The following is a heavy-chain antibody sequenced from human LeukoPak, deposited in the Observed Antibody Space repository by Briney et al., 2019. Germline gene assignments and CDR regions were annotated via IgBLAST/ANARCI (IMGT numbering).Heavy chain of an antibody. CDR1: GYTFTSYY. Sequence: GASVKVSCKASGYTFTSYYMHWVRQAPGQGLEWMGIINPSGGSTSYAQKFQGRVTMTRDTSTSTVYMDLRSLSSDDTAVYYCGRVDMATTKDYWGQGTLVTVSS. CDR3: GRVDMATTKDY. V-gene: IGHV1-46*01. D-gene: IGHD5-24*01. CDR2: INPSGGST. J-gene: IGHJ4*02.